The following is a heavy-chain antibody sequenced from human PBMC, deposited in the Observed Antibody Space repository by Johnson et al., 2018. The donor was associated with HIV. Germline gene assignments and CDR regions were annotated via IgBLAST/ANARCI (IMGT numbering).Heavy chain of an antibody. J-gene: IGHJ3*02. D-gene: IGHD2-15*01. Sequence: VQLVESGGGVVQPGRSLRLSCAASGFTFSSYAMHWVRQAPGKGLAWVAVISYDGSNKYYVDSVKGRFTIVRDNAKNSLCLEISSLRAEDTAVYYCASSGYCSGGSCYRWHAFDIWGQGTTVTVSS. V-gene: IGHV3-30-3*01. CDR2: ISYDGSNK. CDR1: GFTFSSYA. CDR3: ASSGYCSGGSCYRWHAFDI.